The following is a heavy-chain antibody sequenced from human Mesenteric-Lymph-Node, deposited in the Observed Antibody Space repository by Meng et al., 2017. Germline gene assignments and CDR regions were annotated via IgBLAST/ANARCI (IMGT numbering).Heavy chain of an antibody. Sequence: QGPLQGSGPGRGRPSGTRSLPCTVSGGSISTPGYYWGWIRQPPGKGLEWIGSIGHAGALYYTPSLKSRVTVSIDTSANQFFLTLTSVTAADTAIYYCVRSSGWVKTGFDPWGQGTLVTVSS. CDR2: IGHAGAL. J-gene: IGHJ5*02. CDR3: VRSSGWVKTGFDP. V-gene: IGHV4-39*01. CDR1: GGSISTPGYY. D-gene: IGHD6-19*01.